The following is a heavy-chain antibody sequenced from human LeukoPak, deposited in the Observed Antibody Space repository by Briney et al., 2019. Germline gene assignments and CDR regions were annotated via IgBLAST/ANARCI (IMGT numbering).Heavy chain of an antibody. V-gene: IGHV4-59*01. CDR1: GGSISSYY. J-gene: IGHJ4*02. CDR3: ARGHRNFRL. Sequence: SETLSLTCTVSGGSISSYYWSWIRQAPGKGLEWIGYIYYSGSTNYNPSLKSRVTISVDTSKNQFSLKLSSVTAADAAVYHCARGHRNFRLWGQGILVTVSS. CDR2: IYYSGST.